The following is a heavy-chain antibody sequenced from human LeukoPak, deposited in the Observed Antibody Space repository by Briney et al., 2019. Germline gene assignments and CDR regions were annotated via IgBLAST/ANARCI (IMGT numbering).Heavy chain of an antibody. D-gene: IGHD3-10*01. CDR2: ISSSSSYI. V-gene: IGHV3-21*01. Sequence: GGSLRLSCAASGFTFSSYSMNWVRQAPGKGLEWVSSISSSSSYIYYADSVKGRFTISRDNAKNSLCLQMNSLRAEDTAVYYCARDTITMVRGVEDHWGQGTLVTVSS. CDR1: GFTFSSYS. J-gene: IGHJ4*02. CDR3: ARDTITMVRGVEDH.